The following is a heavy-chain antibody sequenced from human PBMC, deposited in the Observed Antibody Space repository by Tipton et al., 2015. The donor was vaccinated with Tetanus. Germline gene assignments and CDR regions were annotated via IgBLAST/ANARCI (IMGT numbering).Heavy chain of an antibody. J-gene: IGHJ6*02. CDR2: IDPNSGGT. Sequence: QLVQSGAEVKKPGASVKVSCKASGYTFTGYYMYWVRQAPGQGLEWMGWIDPNSGGTVYAQKFQGRVTMTRDTSISTAYMELISLRSGDTAVYYCARDKGGYIDSGMDGWGPGTTVTVS. CDR1: GYTFTGYY. CDR3: ARDKGGYIDSGMDG. V-gene: IGHV1-2*02. D-gene: IGHD3-22*01.